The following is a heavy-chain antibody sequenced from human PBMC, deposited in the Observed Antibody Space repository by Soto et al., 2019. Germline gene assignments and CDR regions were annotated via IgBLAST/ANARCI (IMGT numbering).Heavy chain of an antibody. CDR1: GFMFNDYG. CDR2: ISYDGDNK. J-gene: IGHJ3*01. Sequence: GGSLRLSCEASGFMFNDYGMHWVRQAPGKGLDWVAVISYDGDNKYYAQSVKGRFTISRDKSKNTLFLHMDSLRHEDTAVYHCVKGDLDTAVVNSPDAFDFWGQGTMVTVSS. V-gene: IGHV3-30*18. CDR3: VKGDLDTAVVNSPDAFDF. D-gene: IGHD5-18*01.